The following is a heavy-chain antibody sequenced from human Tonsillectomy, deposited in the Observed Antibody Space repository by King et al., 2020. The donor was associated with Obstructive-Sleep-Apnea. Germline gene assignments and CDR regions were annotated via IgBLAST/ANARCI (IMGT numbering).Heavy chain of an antibody. V-gene: IGHV4-34*01. D-gene: IGHD3-9*01. CDR3: ARDLRYYHYYYGMDV. CDR1: GGSFSDYY. Sequence: VQLQQWGAGLLKPSETLSLTCAVYGGSFSDYYWNWIRQPPGKGLEWIGEINHSGSTNYNPSLKSRVTISVDTSKNQFSLRLSLVTAADTAVYYCARDLRYYHYYYGMDVWGQGTTVTVSS. J-gene: IGHJ6*02. CDR2: INHSGST.